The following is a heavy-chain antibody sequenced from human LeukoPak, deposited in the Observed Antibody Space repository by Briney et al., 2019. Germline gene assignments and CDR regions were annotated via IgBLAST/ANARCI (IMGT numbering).Heavy chain of an antibody. V-gene: IGHV3-23*01. CDR3: ARDQGALDI. CDR2: ISDSGGST. Sequence: GGSLRLSCAVSGITLSNYGMSWVRQAPGKGLEWVAGISDSGGSTNYADSVKGRFTISRDNAKNSLYLQMNSQRAEDTAIYYCARDQGALDIWGQGTMVTVSS. J-gene: IGHJ3*02. CDR1: GITLSNYG.